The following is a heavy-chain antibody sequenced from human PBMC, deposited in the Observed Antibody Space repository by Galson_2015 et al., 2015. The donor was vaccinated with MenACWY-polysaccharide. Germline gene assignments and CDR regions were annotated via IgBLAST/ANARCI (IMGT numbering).Heavy chain of an antibody. J-gene: IGHJ4*02. CDR1: GYTLTSYD. Sequence: SLTLSCTASGYTLTSYDINWVRQAPGQGLEWLGWMHPNSGTTGYAQKFQGRVTMTSNSAITTAYMELSSLRSEDTAVYYCARVIARKYTFADSWGQGTLVTVSS. D-gene: IGHD2-21*01. CDR3: ARVIARKYTFADS. CDR2: MHPNSGTT. V-gene: IGHV1-8*02.